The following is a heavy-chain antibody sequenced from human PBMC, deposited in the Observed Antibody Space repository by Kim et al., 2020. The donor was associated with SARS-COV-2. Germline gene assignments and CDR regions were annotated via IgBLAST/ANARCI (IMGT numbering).Heavy chain of an antibody. V-gene: IGHV2-5*02. D-gene: IGHD1-1*01. CDR3: VQRRLGNPIDY. Sequence: SGPTLVKPTQTLTLTCSFSGFSLSTSEVGVGWVRQPPGKALEWLAFIYWDDDKRYSPSLESRLSITKDTSKNQVVLTMTNMDSVDTAKDYCVQRRLGNPIDYWGQGTLVTVSS. J-gene: IGHJ4*02. CDR2: IYWDDDK. CDR1: GFSLSTSEVG.